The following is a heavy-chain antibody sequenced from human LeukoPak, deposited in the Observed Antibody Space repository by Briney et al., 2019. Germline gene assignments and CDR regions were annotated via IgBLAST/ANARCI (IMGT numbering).Heavy chain of an antibody. D-gene: IGHD2-8*01. CDR2: ISSSSSYI. CDR3: ARYLMYEIDY. Sequence: MSGGSLRLSCAASGFTFSSYSMNWVRQAPGKGLEWVSSISSSSSYIYYADSVKGRFTISRDNARNSLYLQMNSLRAEDTAVYYCARYLMYEIDYWGQGTLVTVSS. CDR1: GFTFSSYS. J-gene: IGHJ4*02. V-gene: IGHV3-21*01.